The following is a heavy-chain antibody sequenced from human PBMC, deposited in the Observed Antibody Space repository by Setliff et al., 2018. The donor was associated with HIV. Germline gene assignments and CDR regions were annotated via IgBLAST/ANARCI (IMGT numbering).Heavy chain of an antibody. J-gene: IGHJ4*02. CDR2: MCYSGIR. CDR3: ARGLLFGRSLDY. D-gene: IGHD3-3*01. Sequence: SETLSLTCSASGASITDDSYYWSWIRQPPGKGLEWIGSMCYSGIRYYSPSLLSRVTMSVDKSKNQFSLRLNSVTAADTAMYYCARGLLFGRSLDYWGQGTQVTVSS. CDR1: GASITDDSYY. V-gene: IGHV4-39*07.